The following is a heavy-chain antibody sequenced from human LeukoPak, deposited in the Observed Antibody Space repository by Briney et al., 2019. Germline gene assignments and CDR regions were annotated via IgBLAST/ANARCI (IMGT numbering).Heavy chain of an antibody. J-gene: IGHJ1*01. D-gene: IGHD3-10*01. CDR3: ARSPHMVRGVIYQH. V-gene: IGHV4-59*01. CDR2: IYYSGCT. CDR1: GGSISSYY. Sequence: SETLSLTCTVSGGSISSYYWIWIRQPPGKGLEWIGYIYYSGCTNYNPSLTGRIPISLDKSNKQCSLELSSVTAADTAVYYCARSPHMVRGVIYQHWGQGTLVTVSS.